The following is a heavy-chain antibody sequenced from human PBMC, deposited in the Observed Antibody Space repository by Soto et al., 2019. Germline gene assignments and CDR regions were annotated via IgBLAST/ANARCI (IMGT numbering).Heavy chain of an antibody. CDR2: INHSGST. CDR3: ARASKYDFWSGYYIWNYGMDV. CDR1: GGSFRGYY. D-gene: IGHD3-3*01. V-gene: IGHV4-34*01. Sequence: SETLSLTCAFYGGSFRGYYWSWIRQPPGKGLEWIGEINHSGSTNYNPSLKSRVTISVDTSKNQFSLKLSSVTAADTAVYYCARASKYDFWSGYYIWNYGMDVWGQGTTVTVSS. J-gene: IGHJ6*02.